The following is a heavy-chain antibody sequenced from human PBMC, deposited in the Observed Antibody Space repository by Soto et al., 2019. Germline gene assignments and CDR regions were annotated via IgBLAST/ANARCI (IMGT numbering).Heavy chain of an antibody. CDR1: GFTFSNAW. J-gene: IGHJ4*02. V-gene: IGHV3-15*01. D-gene: IGHD3-22*01. Sequence: NPGGSLRLSCAASGFTFSNAWMSWVRQAPGKGLEWVGRIKSKTDGGTTDYAAPVKGRFTISRDDSKNTLYLQMNSLKTEDTAVYYCTTGVQGGYYRRIFDYWGQGTLVTVSS. CDR3: TTGVQGGYYRRIFDY. CDR2: IKSKTDGGTT.